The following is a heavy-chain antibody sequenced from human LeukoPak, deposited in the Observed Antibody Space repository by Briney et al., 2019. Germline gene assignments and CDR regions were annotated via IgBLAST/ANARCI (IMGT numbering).Heavy chain of an antibody. J-gene: IGHJ5*01. Sequence: GGSLRLSCAVFGFSVSSDNMSWVRQAPGKGLEWVAIIEHDGNNKVYAESVKGRFTISRDNPKNTLYLQMNSLRAEDTAVYYCAKRGYSSGWFDYWGQGTLVTVSS. D-gene: IGHD6-19*01. CDR3: AKRGYSSGWFDY. CDR1: GFSVSSDN. V-gene: IGHV3-30*18. CDR2: IEHDGNNK.